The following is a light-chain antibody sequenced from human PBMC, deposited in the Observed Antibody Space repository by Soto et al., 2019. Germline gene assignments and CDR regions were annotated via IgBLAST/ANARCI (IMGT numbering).Light chain of an antibody. V-gene: IGKV1-39*01. CDR2: DAS. Sequence: DIQMTQSPSSLYASVGDRVTITCRTSQSISTFLNWYQQKPGKAPKLLIYDASSLQSGVPSRYSGSGSGTDFTLTISSLQPEDVSTYYCQESYSTPSITFGQGTRLEIK. CDR1: QSISTF. J-gene: IGKJ5*01. CDR3: QESYSTPSIT.